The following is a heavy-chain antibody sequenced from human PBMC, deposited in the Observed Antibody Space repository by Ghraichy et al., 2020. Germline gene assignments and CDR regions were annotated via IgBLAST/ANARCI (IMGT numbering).Heavy chain of an antibody. CDR3: ARAPGITGMTSQENYGMDV. CDR1: GFTVSVNY. CDR2: IYSVGTT. J-gene: IGHJ6*02. Sequence: LSLTCAASGFTVSVNYMSWVRQAPGKGLEWVSVIYSVGTTKYADSVKGRFIISRDSSQNTVYLQMNSLRVDDTGLYYCARAPGITGMTSQENYGMDVWGQGTTVIVSS. V-gene: IGHV3-66*01. D-gene: IGHD1-20*01.